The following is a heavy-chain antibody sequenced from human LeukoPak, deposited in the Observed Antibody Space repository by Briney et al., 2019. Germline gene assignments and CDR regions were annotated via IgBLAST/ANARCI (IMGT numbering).Heavy chain of an antibody. CDR1: GYTFTGYY. CDR2: INPNSGGT. Sequence: ASVKVSCKASGYTFTGYYMHWVRQAPGQGLEWMGWINPNSGGTNYAQKFQGRVTMTRDTSISTAYMELSRLRSDDTAVYYCARGREGYDILTDYFAVDAFDIWGQGTMVTVSS. D-gene: IGHD3-9*01. V-gene: IGHV1-2*02. CDR3: ARGREGYDILTDYFAVDAFDI. J-gene: IGHJ3*02.